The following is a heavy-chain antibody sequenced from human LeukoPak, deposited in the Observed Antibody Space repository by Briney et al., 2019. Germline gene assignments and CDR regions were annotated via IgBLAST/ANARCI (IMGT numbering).Heavy chain of an antibody. CDR1: GFTFSSYG. D-gene: IGHD3-16*01. V-gene: IGHV3-30*02. CDR2: IRYDGSNK. J-gene: IGHJ6*03. Sequence: GGSLRLSCAASGFTFSSYGMHWVRQAPGKGLEWVAFIRYDGSNKYYADSVKGRFTISRDNAKNSLYLQMNSLRAEDTAIYYCARGSLGFGYYMAVWGKGTTVTVSS. CDR3: ARGSLGFGYYMAV.